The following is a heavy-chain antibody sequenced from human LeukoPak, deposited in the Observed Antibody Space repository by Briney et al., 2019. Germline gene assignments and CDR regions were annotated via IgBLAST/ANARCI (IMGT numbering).Heavy chain of an antibody. CDR1: GFTFNHAW. J-gene: IGHJ4*02. CDR3: TTVGSSRYYYYFDY. Sequence: GGSLRLSCAASGFTFNHAWMNWVRQAPGKGLEWVGRIKSKTDGATTEYAAPVKGRFAISRDDSKNTLYLQMNSLKTEDTAVYYCTTVGSSRYYYYFDYWGQGSLVTVSS. CDR2: IKSKTDGATT. D-gene: IGHD3-22*01. V-gene: IGHV3-15*01.